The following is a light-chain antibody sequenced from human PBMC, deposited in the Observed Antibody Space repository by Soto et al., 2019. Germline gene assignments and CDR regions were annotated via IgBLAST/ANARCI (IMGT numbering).Light chain of an antibody. CDR1: SGDVGSYSP. J-gene: IGLJ1*01. CDR3: SSYTSSSTLGV. V-gene: IGLV2-14*02. Sequence: QSVLTQPASVSGSPGQSITISCTGTSGDVGSYSPVSWYQQHPGKAPKLMIYDVSNRPSGVSNRFSGSKSGNTASLTISGLQAEDEADYYCSSYTSSSTLGVFGTGTKVTVL. CDR2: DVS.